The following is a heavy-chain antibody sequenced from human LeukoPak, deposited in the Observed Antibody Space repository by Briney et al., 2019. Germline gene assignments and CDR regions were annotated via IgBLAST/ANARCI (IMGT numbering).Heavy chain of an antibody. CDR3: ARGTRLGVVDY. Sequence: GGSLRLSCAASGFTFSSYDMHWVRQATGKGLEWVSAIGTAGDTYYPGSVKGRFTTSRENAKNSLCLQMNSLRAGDTAVYYCARGTRLGVVDYWGQGTLVTVSP. CDR2: IGTAGDT. V-gene: IGHV3-13*01. CDR1: GFTFSSYD. D-gene: IGHD3-16*01. J-gene: IGHJ4*02.